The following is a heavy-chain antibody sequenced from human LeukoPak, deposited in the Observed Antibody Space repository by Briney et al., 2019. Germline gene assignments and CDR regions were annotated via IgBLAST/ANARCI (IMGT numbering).Heavy chain of an antibody. CDR3: ASEIAAAGAYAFDI. V-gene: IGHV4-30-2*02. CDR1: GGSISSGGYY. CDR2: IYHSGST. J-gene: IGHJ3*02. D-gene: IGHD6-13*01. Sequence: PSETLSLTCTVSGGSISSGGYYWSWIRQPPGKGLEWIGYIYHSGSTYYNPCLKSRVTISVDTSKNQFSLKLSSVTAADTAVYYCASEIAAAGAYAFDIWGQGTMVTVSS.